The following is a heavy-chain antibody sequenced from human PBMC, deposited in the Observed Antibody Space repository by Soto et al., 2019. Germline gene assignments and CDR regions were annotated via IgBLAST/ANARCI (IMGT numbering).Heavy chain of an antibody. CDR3: ACIFSGGYSYSFYYYGIDV. J-gene: IGHJ6*02. CDR1: GGSISSSSYY. Sequence: PSETLSLTCTVSGGSISSSSYYWGWIRQPPGKGLEWIGSIFYSGSTYYNPSLKSRVTISVDTSKNQFSLKLTSVTAADTAVYYCACIFSGGYSYSFYYYGIDVWGQGTTVT. V-gene: IGHV4-39*01. D-gene: IGHD5-18*01. CDR2: IFYSGST.